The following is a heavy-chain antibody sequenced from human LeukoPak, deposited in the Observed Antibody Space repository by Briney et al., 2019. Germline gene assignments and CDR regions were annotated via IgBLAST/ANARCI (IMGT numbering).Heavy chain of an antibody. V-gene: IGHV3-23*01. CDR3: AKMKGQRLNDYCMDV. CDR2: MTGSGGSS. CDR1: GLAFRNFA. J-gene: IGHJ6*03. Sequence: GGSLRLSGEASGLAFRNFAMRWVRQAPGKGLEWGSGMTGSGGSSYYADSVKGRFTISRDNAKNALYLQMNSLRADDTALYYCAKMKGQRLNDYCMDVWGKGTTVTVSS.